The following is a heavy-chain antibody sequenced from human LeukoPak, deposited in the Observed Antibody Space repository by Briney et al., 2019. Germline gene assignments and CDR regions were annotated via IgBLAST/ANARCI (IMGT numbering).Heavy chain of an antibody. D-gene: IGHD3-22*01. V-gene: IGHV3-66*01. CDR2: IYSGGST. CDR1: GLTVSSNY. CDR3: ARAPYYYDSSAPEGYYYYGMDV. Sequence: TGGSLRLSCAASGLTVSSNYMSWVRQAPGKGLEWVSVIYSGGSTYYADSVKGRFTISRDNSKNTLYLQMNSLRAEDTAVYYCARAPYYYDSSAPEGYYYYGMDVWGQGTTVTVSS. J-gene: IGHJ6*02.